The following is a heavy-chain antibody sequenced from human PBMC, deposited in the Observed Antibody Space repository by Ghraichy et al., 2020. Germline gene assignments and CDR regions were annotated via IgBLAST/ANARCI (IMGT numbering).Heavy chain of an antibody. CDR1: GGSISSYY. V-gene: IGHV4-59*01. CDR2: IYYSGST. D-gene: IGHD3-22*01. Sequence: SQTLSLTCTVSGGSISSYYWSWIRQPPGKGLEWIGYIYYSGSTNYNPSLKSRVTISVDTSKNQFSLKLSSVTAADTAVYYCARGTAYYYDSSERGAFDIWGQGTMVTVSS. J-gene: IGHJ3*02. CDR3: ARGTAYYYDSSERGAFDI.